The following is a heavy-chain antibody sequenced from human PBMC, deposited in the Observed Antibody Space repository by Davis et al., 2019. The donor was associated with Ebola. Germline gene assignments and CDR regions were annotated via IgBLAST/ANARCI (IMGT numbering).Heavy chain of an antibody. Sequence: MPSETLSLTCAVYGGSFSGYYWSWIRQPPGKGLEWIGEINHSGSTNYNPSLKSRVTISVDTSKNQFSLKLSSVTAADTAVYYCARSEYNWNYHFDYWGQGTLVTVSS. J-gene: IGHJ4*02. D-gene: IGHD1-7*01. V-gene: IGHV4-34*01. CDR1: GGSFSGYY. CDR3: ARSEYNWNYHFDY. CDR2: INHSGST.